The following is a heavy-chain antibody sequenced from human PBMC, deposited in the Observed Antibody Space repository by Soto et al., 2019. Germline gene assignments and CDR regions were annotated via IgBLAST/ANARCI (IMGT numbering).Heavy chain of an antibody. J-gene: IGHJ4*02. CDR2: TSGSGGST. Sequence: PXGALILSCAASGFTFSSYAMSWVRQAPGKGLEWVSATSGSGGSTYYADSVKGRFTISRDNSKNTLYVQMNSLRAEDTAVYYCAKVSSGWSEIDYWGQGPLVTVS. D-gene: IGHD6-19*01. CDR1: GFTFSSYA. V-gene: IGHV3-23*01. CDR3: AKVSSGWSEIDY.